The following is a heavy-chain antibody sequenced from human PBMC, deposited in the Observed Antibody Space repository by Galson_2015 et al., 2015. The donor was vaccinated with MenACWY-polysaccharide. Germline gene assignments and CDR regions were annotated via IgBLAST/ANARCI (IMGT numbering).Heavy chain of an antibody. Sequence: LRLSCAASGFTFTSYAMSWVRQAPGQGLEWVSAIRSSGTNTYYADSVKGRFTISRDNSKNTLYLQMNSLRAEDTAVYYCAKDSTDFWSVAGRFDHWGQGTLVTVSS. CDR1: GFTFTSYA. CDR3: AKDSTDFWSVAGRFDH. D-gene: IGHD3-3*01. V-gene: IGHV3-23*01. CDR2: IRSSGTNT. J-gene: IGHJ5*02.